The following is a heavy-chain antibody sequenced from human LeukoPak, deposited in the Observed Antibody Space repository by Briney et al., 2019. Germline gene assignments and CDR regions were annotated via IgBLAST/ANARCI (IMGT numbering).Heavy chain of an antibody. D-gene: IGHD6-13*01. CDR2: IYYSGST. CDR1: GGSISSYY. J-gene: IGHJ6*02. V-gene: IGHV4-59*08. CDR3: ARGTSSSWYGGYYYGMDV. Sequence: SETLSLTCTVSGGSISSYYWSWIRQPPGKGLEWIGYIYYSGSTNYNPSLKSRVTISVDTSKNQFSLKLSSVTAADTAVYYCARGTSSSWYGGYYYGMDVWGQGTTVTVSS.